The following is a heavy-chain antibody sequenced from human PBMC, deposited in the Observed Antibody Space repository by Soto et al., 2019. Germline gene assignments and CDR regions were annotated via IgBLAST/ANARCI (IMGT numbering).Heavy chain of an antibody. D-gene: IGHD3-22*01. J-gene: IGHJ5*02. V-gene: IGHV4-30-4*01. CDR2: IYSSGST. Sequence: PSETLSLTCTVSGGSISSGDYFWSWVRQPPGKGLEWIGYIYSSGSTYYNPSLKSRVTISVDSSKNQFSLNLSSVTVADTAVYYCAREEWSDSSGYVGPWGQGTMVTVS. CDR3: AREEWSDSSGYVGP. CDR1: GGSISSGDYF.